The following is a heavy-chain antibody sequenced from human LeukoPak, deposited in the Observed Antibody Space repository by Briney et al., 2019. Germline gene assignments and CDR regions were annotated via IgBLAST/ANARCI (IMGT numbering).Heavy chain of an antibody. CDR1: GFIFSQAW. J-gene: IGHJ3*02. CDR3: TTNQALDI. Sequence: GGSLRLSCAPSGFIFSQAWMTWVRQAPGKGLEWVGRIKRTADGGPTDYAAPVKGRFTISRDDSKNTLYLQMNSLKIEDTALYYCTTNQALDIWGQGTKVTVSS. CDR2: IKRTADGGPT. V-gene: IGHV3-15*01.